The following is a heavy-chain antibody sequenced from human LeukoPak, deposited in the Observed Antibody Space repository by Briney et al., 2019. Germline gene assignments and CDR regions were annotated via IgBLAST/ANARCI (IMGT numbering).Heavy chain of an antibody. CDR3: ARGYIVVVPAATADDAFDI. CDR1: RGXYY. CDR2: XYYSGST. J-gene: IGHJ3*02. D-gene: IGHD2-2*01. Sequence: RGXYYWXXICEXXGXGLEXGXXXYYSGSTYYNPSLKSRVTISVDTSKNQFSLKLSSVTAADTAVYYCARGYIVVVPAATADDAFDIWGQGTMVTVSS. V-gene: IGHV4-30-4*01.